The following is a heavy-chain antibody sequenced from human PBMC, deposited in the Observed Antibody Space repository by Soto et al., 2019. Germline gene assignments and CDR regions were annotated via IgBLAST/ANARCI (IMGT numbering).Heavy chain of an antibody. Sequence: EVQLLESGGGLVQRGGSLRLSCAASGFPFSSYVMSWVRQAPGKGLEWVSGISGGGSNTFYADSVKGRFTISRDNSKNTLLLQMNSLGAEDTAVYYCAKDFKVSGSHYGTLNYYYGMDVWGQGTTVTVSS. J-gene: IGHJ6*02. CDR3: AKDFKVSGSHYGTLNYYYGMDV. V-gene: IGHV3-23*01. CDR1: GFPFSSYV. D-gene: IGHD3-10*01. CDR2: ISGGGSNT.